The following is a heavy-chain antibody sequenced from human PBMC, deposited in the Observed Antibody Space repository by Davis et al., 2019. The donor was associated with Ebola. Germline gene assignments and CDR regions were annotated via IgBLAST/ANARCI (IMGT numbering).Heavy chain of an antibody. J-gene: IGHJ6*02. V-gene: IGHV3-15*01. D-gene: IGHD6-19*01. Sequence: PGGSLRLSCAASGFTSSNAWMSWVRQAPGKGLEWVGRIKSKTDGGTTDYAAPVKGRFTISRDDSKNTLYLQMNSLKTEDTAVYYCTTERGSGWYYYYYGMDVWGQGTTVTVSS. CDR3: TTERGSGWYYYYYGMDV. CDR1: GFTSSNAW. CDR2: IKSKTDGGTT.